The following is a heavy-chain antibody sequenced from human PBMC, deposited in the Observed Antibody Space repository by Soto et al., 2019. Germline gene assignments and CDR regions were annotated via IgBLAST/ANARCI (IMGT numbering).Heavy chain of an antibody. V-gene: IGHV3-23*01. CDR2: ISGSAHNT. D-gene: IGHD1-26*01. CDR1: GFTFSSHA. Sequence: EVQMLESGGGLVQPGGSLRLSCAASGFTFSSHAMSWVRQATGQGLEWVSAISGSAHNTYYADSVKGRFTISRDNSKNPLYLQMNSLRVEDTAIYYCAKCWDHENYYSMDVWGQGTTVTVAS. J-gene: IGHJ6*02. CDR3: AKCWDHENYYSMDV.